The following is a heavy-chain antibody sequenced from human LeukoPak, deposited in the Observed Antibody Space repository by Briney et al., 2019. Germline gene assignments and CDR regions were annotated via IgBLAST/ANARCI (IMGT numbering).Heavy chain of an antibody. D-gene: IGHD2-15*01. V-gene: IGHV3-23*01. CDR3: AKNVGGCSGGSCYSGFDY. CDR2: VNTGGGYT. J-gene: IGHJ4*02. Sequence: GGSLRLSCAVSGVTFSKYVMSWVRQAPGKGLEWVSGVNTGGGYTYYADSVKGRFTISRDNPRNTLYLQMNSLRAEDAALYYCAKNVGGCSGGSCYSGFDYWGQGTLVTVSS. CDR1: GVTFSKYV.